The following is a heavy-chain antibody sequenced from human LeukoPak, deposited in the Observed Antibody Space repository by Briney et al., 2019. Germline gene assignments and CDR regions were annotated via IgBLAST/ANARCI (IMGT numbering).Heavy chain of an antibody. D-gene: IGHD3-10*01. Sequence: PGGSLRLSCAASGFTFSSYSMNWVRQAPGKGLEYVSAISSNGGSTYYANSVKGRFTISRDNSKNTLYLQMGSLRAEDMAVYYCARGMVRGVWVLRDYYYMDVWGKGTTVTISS. J-gene: IGHJ6*03. CDR2: ISSNGGST. CDR3: ARGMVRGVWVLRDYYYMDV. CDR1: GFTFSSYS. V-gene: IGHV3-64*01.